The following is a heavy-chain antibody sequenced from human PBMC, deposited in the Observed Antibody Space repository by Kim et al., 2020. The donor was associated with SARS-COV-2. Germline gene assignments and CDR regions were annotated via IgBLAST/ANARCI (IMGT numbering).Heavy chain of an antibody. J-gene: IGHJ4*01. Sequence: SETLSLTCAVYGGSFSGYYWSWIRQPPGKGLEWIGEINHSGSTNYNPSLKSRVTISVDTSKNQFSLKLSSVTAADTAVYYCARGVTMVRGVILTPHYYF. V-gene: IGHV4-34*01. CDR2: INHSGST. CDR3: ARGVTMVRGVILTPHYYF. CDR1: GGSFSGYY. D-gene: IGHD3-10*01.